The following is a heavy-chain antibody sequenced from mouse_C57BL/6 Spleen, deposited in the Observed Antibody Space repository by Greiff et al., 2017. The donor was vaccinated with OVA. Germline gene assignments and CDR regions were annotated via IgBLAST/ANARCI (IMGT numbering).Heavy chain of an antibody. CDR3: RSSYGFAY. CDR2: FDPENGDT. V-gene: IGHV14-4*01. CDR1: GFNIKDDY. J-gene: IGHJ3*01. D-gene: IGHD1-1*01. Sequence: EVQLQQSGAELVRPGASVKLSCTASGFNIKDDYMHWVKQRPEQGLEWIGWFDPENGDTEYASKFQGKATITADTSSNTAYLQLSSLTSEDTSVYYCRSSYGFAYWGQGTLVTVSA.